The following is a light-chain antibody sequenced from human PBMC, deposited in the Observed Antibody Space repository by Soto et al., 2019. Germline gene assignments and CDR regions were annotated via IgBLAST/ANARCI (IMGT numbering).Light chain of an antibody. CDR3: QQYNSYWT. CDR1: QSINSW. V-gene: IGKV1-5*03. Sequence: DIQMTQSPSTLSASVGDRVTITCRASQSINSWLAWYQQKPGKAPKLLIYKASSLESGAPSRFSGSGSGTEFTLTISRLQPDDFATYYCQQYNSYWTFGQGTKVEIK. CDR2: KAS. J-gene: IGKJ1*01.